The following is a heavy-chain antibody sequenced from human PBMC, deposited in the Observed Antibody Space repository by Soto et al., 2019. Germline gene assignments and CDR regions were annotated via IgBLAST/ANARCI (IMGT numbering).Heavy chain of an antibody. J-gene: IGHJ6*02. Sequence: GGSLRLSCAASGFTFSSYAMHWVRQAPGKGLEWVAVISYDGSNKYYADSVKGRFTISRDNSKNTLYLQMNSLRAEDTAVYYCARGHNSKGGFLEWLFVCMDVWGQGTMVTVSS. V-gene: IGHV3-30-3*01. CDR2: ISYDGSNK. D-gene: IGHD3-3*01. CDR1: GFTFSSYA. CDR3: ARGHNSKGGFLEWLFVCMDV.